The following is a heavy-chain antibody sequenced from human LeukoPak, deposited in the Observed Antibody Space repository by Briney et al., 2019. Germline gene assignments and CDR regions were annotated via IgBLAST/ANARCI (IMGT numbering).Heavy chain of an antibody. V-gene: IGHV4-34*01. Sequence: SETLSLTCAVYGGSFSGYYWSWIRQPPGKGLEWIGEINHSGSTNYNPSLKSRATISVDTSKNQFSLKLSSVTAADTAVYYCARGSGWNAFDIWGQGTMVTVSS. CDR1: GGSFSGYY. CDR3: ARGSGWNAFDI. D-gene: IGHD6-19*01. CDR2: INHSGST. J-gene: IGHJ3*02.